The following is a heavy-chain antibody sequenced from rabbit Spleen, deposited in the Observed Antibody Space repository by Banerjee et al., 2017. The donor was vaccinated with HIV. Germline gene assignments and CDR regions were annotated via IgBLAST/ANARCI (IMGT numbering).Heavy chain of an antibody. Sequence: EQLEESGGGLVKPEGSLTLTCKASGVSFSDKDVMCWVRQAPGKGLEWIACINTVTGKTVYASWAKGRFIMSRTSSTTVTLQMTSLTAADTATYFCARGATNGDNWFDLWGPGTLVTVS. J-gene: IGHJ4*01. CDR1: GVSFSDKDV. D-gene: IGHD2-1*01. CDR2: INTVTGKT. V-gene: IGHV1S45*01. CDR3: ARGATNGDNWFDL.